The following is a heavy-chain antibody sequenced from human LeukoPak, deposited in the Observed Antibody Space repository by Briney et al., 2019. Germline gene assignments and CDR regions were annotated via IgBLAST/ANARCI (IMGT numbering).Heavy chain of an antibody. CDR3: ARDMGTGQCSSSSCYAFDY. V-gene: IGHV3-21*01. J-gene: IGHJ4*02. Sequence: GGSLTLSCAASGFTFSSYSMNCVRQPPGKGLEWVSSISSSSSYIYYADSVKGRFTISRGNAKNSLYLHMNSLRADDTAVYYCARDMGTGQCSSSSCYAFDYWGQGTLVTVSS. D-gene: IGHD2-2*01. CDR2: ISSSSSYI. CDR1: GFTFSSYS.